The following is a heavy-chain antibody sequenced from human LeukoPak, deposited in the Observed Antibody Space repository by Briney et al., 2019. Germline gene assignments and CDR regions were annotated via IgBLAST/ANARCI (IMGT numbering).Heavy chain of an antibody. Sequence: SETLALTCTVSGYSMSSGYYWGWIRQPPGKGLEWIGIIYHSGSTYYNPSLKSRVTISVDTSKNQFSLKLSSVTAADTAVYYCARGYYDSSGYSADFDYWGQGTLVTVSS. CDR2: IYHSGST. D-gene: IGHD3-22*01. J-gene: IGHJ4*02. V-gene: IGHV4-38-2*02. CDR1: GYSMSSGYY. CDR3: ARGYYDSSGYSADFDY.